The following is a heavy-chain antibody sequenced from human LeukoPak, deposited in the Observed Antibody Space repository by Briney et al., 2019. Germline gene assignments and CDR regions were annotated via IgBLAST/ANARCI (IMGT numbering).Heavy chain of an antibody. J-gene: IGHJ3*02. D-gene: IGHD2-15*01. V-gene: IGHV4-59*07. CDR1: GRSIKSYY. CDR3: ARGLPDFSGGDDVFDI. Sequence: PSDTLSLTCTVSGRSIKSYYWSWFTQPPGKGLEWIGYIYHSGNTNYHPSLRSRVTISVDTSKNNFSLKVSSVTAADTALYYCARGLPDFSGGDDVFDIWGQGTMVTVSS. CDR2: IYHSGNT.